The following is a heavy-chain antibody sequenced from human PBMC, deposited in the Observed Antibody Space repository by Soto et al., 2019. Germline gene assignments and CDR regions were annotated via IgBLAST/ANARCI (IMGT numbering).Heavy chain of an antibody. J-gene: IGHJ2*01. CDR3: ARVSGTITIFGVLIPTHWCFDL. V-gene: IGHV3-23*01. D-gene: IGHD3-3*01. Sequence: GGSLRLSCAASGFTFTNYAMTWVRQAPGKGLEWVSISSGSGSGGSTHYADSVKGRFTVSRDDSKNRLYLQMNSLRTEDTAIYYCARVSGTITIFGVLIPTHWCFDLWGRGTLVTVSS. CDR2: SSGSGSGGST. CDR1: GFTFTNYA.